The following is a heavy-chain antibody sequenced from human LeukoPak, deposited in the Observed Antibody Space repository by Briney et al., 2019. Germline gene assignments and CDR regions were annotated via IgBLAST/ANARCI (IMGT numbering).Heavy chain of an antibody. V-gene: IGHV3-21*01. D-gene: IGHD2-2*01. CDR3: ARSFCSTTTCFDP. CDR1: GSSIRRYT. Sequence: GGSLRLSCAASGSSIRRYTMCWVRQAPGKGLEWVSSISSSISYIYYADSVKGRFTISRDISKKSVFLQMNSLMTGQRGVHFCARSFCSTTTCFDPWGQGTLVTVSS. J-gene: IGHJ5*02. CDR2: ISSSISYI.